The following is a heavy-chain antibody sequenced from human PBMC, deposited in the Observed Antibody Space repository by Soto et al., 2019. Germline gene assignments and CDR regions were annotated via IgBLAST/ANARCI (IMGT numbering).Heavy chain of an antibody. CDR3: AKDQYRDYYYYGMDV. J-gene: IGHJ6*02. V-gene: IGHV3-30*18. D-gene: IGHD5-12*01. CDR2: ISYDGSNK. CDR1: GFTFSSYG. Sequence: GGSLRLSCAASGFTFSSYGMHWVRQAPGKGLEWVAVISYDGSNKYYADSVKGRFTISRDNSKNTLYLQMNSLRAEDTAVYYCAKDQYRDYYYYGMDVWGQGTTVTVSS.